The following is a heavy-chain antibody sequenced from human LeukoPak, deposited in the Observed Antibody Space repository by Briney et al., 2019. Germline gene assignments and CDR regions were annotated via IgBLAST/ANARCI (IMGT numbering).Heavy chain of an antibody. CDR1: GFTFSSYW. D-gene: IGHD5-18*01. CDR2: ISTDGSST. J-gene: IGHJ4*02. Sequence: GGSLRLSCAASGFTFSSYWMHWVRQAPGKGLVWVSRISTDGSSTSYADSVKGRLTISRDKAKNTLYLQMNSLRAEDTAVYYCARGGVYSYVSFDYWGQGTLVTVSS. V-gene: IGHV3-74*01. CDR3: ARGGVYSYVSFDY.